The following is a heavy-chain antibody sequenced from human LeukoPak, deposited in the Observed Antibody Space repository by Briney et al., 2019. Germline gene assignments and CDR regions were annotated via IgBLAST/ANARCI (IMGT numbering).Heavy chain of an antibody. V-gene: IGHV3-30*18. D-gene: IGHD4-11*01. Sequence: PGGSLRLSCAASGFTFSSYGMHWVRQAPGKGLEWVAVISYDGSNKYYADSVKGRFTISRDNSKNTLYLQMNSLRAEDTAVYYCAKGVMTTVTTSGAFDIWGQGTMVTVSS. CDR1: GFTFSSYG. CDR2: ISYDGSNK. J-gene: IGHJ3*02. CDR3: AKGVMTTVTTSGAFDI.